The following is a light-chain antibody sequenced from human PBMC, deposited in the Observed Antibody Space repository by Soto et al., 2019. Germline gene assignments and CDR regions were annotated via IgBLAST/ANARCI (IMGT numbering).Light chain of an antibody. CDR1: QTISSW. Sequence: DIQMTHSPSTLAESAVDSGPITCRASQTISSWLAWYQQKPGKDPKLLIYAASTLQSVVPSRFSGSGSGTDFTLTISSLQPEDFATYYCKQLNSYPNFGKGQRREI. V-gene: IGKV1-9*01. J-gene: IGKJ5*01. CDR2: AAS. CDR3: KQLNSYPN.